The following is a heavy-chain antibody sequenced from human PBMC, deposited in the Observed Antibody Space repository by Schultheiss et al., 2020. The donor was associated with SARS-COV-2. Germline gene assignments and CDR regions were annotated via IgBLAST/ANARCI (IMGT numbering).Heavy chain of an antibody. J-gene: IGHJ5*02. D-gene: IGHD5-12*01. Sequence: SETLSLTCTVSGGSISSSSYYWGWIRQPPGKGLEWIGSIYYSGSTYYNPSLKSRVTISVDTSKNQFSLKLSSVTAADTALYFCARYSDSDLNLDLWGRGTLVTVSS. CDR2: IYYSGST. V-gene: IGHV4-39*07. CDR3: ARYSDSDLNLDL. CDR1: GGSISSSSYY.